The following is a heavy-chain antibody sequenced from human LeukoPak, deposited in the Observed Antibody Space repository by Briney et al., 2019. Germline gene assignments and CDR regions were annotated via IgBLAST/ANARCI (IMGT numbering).Heavy chain of an antibody. Sequence: PGESLRLSCAASGFTFSNYAMYWVRQAPGKGLEWVANIKQDGSEKYYVDSVKGRFTISRDSAKNSLYLQMNSLRAEDTAVYYCARDLWVGDSSSSGQGASDYWGQGTLVTVSS. D-gene: IGHD6-6*01. CDR2: IKQDGSEK. J-gene: IGHJ4*02. V-gene: IGHV3-7*01. CDR1: GFTFSNYA. CDR3: ARDLWVGDSSSSGQGASDY.